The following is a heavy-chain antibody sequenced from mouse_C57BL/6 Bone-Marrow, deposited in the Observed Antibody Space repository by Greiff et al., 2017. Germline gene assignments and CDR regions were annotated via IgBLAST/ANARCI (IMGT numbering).Heavy chain of an antibody. CDR3: ARLDSNFAMDY. D-gene: IGHD2-5*01. CDR1: GYTFTSYW. Sequence: QVQLQQPGAELVKPVASVKLSCKASGYTFTSYWMQWVKQRPGQGLEWIGEIDPSDSYTNYNQKFKGKATLTVDTSSSTAYMQLSSLTSEDSAVYYCARLDSNFAMDYWGQGTSVTVSS. V-gene: IGHV1-50*01. J-gene: IGHJ4*01. CDR2: IDPSDSYT.